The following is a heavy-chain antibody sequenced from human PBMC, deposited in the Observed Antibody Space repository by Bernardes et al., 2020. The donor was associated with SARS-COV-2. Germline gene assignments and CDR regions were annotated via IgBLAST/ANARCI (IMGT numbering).Heavy chain of an antibody. Sequence: GRSLRPSCAASGFTPGNYTMTWARQAPGKGLEWVAPISSRGNILHYADPLKGRFTIARDNVKNSVYLQMENMRAEDTALYYCSRAVAKACAFWGPGTQVTVTS. CDR2: ISSRGNIL. CDR3: SRAVAKACAF. CDR1: GFTPGNYT. V-gene: IGHV3-21*01. J-gene: IGHJ4*02.